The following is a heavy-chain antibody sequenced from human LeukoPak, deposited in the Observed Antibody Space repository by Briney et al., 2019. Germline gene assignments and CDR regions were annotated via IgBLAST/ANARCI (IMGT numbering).Heavy chain of an antibody. J-gene: IGHJ4*02. CDR2: INTSGGGT. CDR3: AREESGGYFDY. V-gene: IGHV1-46*04. Sequence: GASVKVSCKASGYTFTTRYYMHWLRQAPGQGLEWIGIINTSGGGTNYDQKLQGRVTMTRETSTRTVYMELGSLTSEDTAVYYCAREESGGYFDYWGQGTLVTVSS. D-gene: IGHD2-8*02. CDR1: GYTFTTRYY.